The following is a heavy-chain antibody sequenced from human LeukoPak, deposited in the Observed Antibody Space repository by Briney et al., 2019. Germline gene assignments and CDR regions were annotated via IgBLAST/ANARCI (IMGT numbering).Heavy chain of an antibody. D-gene: IGHD6-19*01. CDR1: GGSISSYY. V-gene: IGHV4-59*01. Sequence: PSETLSLTCTVSGGSISSYYWSWIRQPPGKGLEWIGYIYYSGSTNYNPSLQSRVTISVDTSKNQFSPKLSSVTAADTVVYYCARDPGKRGIKRESSGWFNWFDPWGQGTLVTVSS. CDR3: ARDPGKRGIKRESSGWFNWFDP. J-gene: IGHJ5*02. CDR2: IYYSGST.